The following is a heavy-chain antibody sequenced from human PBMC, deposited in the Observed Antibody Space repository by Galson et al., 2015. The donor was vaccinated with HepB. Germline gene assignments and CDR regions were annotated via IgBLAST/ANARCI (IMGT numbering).Heavy chain of an antibody. J-gene: IGHJ6*02. CDR2: ISAYNGNT. Sequence: SCKASGYTFTSYGISWVRQAPGQGLEWMGWISAYNGNTNYAQKLQGRVTMTTDTSTSTAYMELRSLRSDDTAVYYCARDPRGTLWFGELLFEAFYYYYGMDVWGQGTTVTVSS. CDR1: GYTFTSYG. CDR3: ARDPRGTLWFGELLFEAFYYYYGMDV. V-gene: IGHV1-18*01. D-gene: IGHD3-10*01.